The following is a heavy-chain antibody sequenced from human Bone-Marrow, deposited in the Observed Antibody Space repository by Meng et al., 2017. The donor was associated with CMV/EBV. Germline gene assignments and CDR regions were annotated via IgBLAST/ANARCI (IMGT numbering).Heavy chain of an antibody. J-gene: IGHJ6*02. Sequence: FSSYWMHWVRQAPGKGLVWVSRINSDGSSTSYADSVKGRFTISRDNAKNTLYLQMNSLRAEDTAVYYCAREGITIFGVYKGDGMDVWGQGTTVTVSS. CDR2: INSDGSST. V-gene: IGHV3-74*01. CDR1: FSSYW. D-gene: IGHD3-3*01. CDR3: AREGITIFGVYKGDGMDV.